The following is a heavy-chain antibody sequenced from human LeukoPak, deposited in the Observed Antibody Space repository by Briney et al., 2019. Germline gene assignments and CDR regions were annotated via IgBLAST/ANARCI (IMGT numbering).Heavy chain of an antibody. V-gene: IGHV3-33*01. CDR1: GFTFSSYG. J-gene: IGHJ5*02. D-gene: IGHD5-18*01. CDR2: IWFDGNSK. CDR3: AGGYGNWFDP. Sequence: GGSLRLSCAASGFTFSSYGMHWVRHAPGKGVEWVAVIWFDGNSKYYGDSVKGRFAISRDNSNNTVYLQMNTLRGEDTAVYYCAGGYGNWFDPWGQGILVTVSS.